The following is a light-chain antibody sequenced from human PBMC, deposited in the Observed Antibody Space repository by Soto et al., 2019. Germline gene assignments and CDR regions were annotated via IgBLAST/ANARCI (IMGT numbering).Light chain of an antibody. J-gene: IGKJ1*01. CDR3: QKYNSAPRT. V-gene: IGKV1-27*01. CDR1: QGISNY. CDR2: AAS. Sequence: DIQMTQSPSSLSASVGERVTITCRASQGISNYLAWYQQKPGKVPKLLIYAASTFQSGVPSRFCGSGSRTDFTLTISSLQPEDVANYYCQKYNSAPRTFGQGTKVEIK.